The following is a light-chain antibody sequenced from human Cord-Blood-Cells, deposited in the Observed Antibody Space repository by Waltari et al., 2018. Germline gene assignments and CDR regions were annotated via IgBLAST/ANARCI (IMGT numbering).Light chain of an antibody. CDR1: PGVSSN. Sequence: EIVMTQSPATLSASPGERATLSCRASPGVSSNLAWYQQKPGQAPRLLIYGASTRATGIPARFSGSGSGTEFTLTISSLQSEDFAVYYCQQYNNWPLTFGGGTKVEIK. V-gene: IGKV3-15*01. J-gene: IGKJ4*01. CDR2: GAS. CDR3: QQYNNWPLT.